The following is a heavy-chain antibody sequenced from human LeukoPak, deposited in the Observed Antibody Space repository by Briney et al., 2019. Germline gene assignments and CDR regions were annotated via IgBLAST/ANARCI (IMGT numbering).Heavy chain of an antibody. J-gene: IGHJ5*02. V-gene: IGHV1-18*01. Sequence: ASVKVSCTASGYTLTSYGISWERQAPGQGLEWMGWISAYNGNRNYAQKLQGRVTMTTDTSTSTAYMELRSLRSDDTAVYYCARGYCSSTSCLISWFVPWGQGTLVSVSS. CDR3: ARGYCSSTSCLISWFVP. D-gene: IGHD2-2*01. CDR2: ISAYNGNR. CDR1: GYTLTSYG.